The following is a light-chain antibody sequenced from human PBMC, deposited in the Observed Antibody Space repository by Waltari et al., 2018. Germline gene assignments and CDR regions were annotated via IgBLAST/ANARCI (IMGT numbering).Light chain of an antibody. CDR1: QSVSSTY. Sequence: EIVLTQSPGTLSMSPGEGATLSCRASQSVSSTYIAWYQQRPGQAPRLLIYASSSMATGIPDRFSGSGSATDFTLTISRLEPEDFAVYYCQQYDGSPHTFGQGTKVEMK. J-gene: IGKJ1*01. V-gene: IGKV3-20*01. CDR2: ASS. CDR3: QQYDGSPHT.